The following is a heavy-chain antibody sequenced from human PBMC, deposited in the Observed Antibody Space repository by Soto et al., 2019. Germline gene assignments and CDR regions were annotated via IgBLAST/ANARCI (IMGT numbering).Heavy chain of an antibody. CDR2: INGYNGDT. Sequence: QLVQSGAEVKKPGASVKVSCKASGYTFISYGISWVRQAPGQGLEWMGWINGYNGDTNYTQRFQGRLTVTADTSTSTAYMELRSLRSDDTAVYYCMRDSGDYGDETNSHAFDLWGQGTAVSVSS. D-gene: IGHD4-17*01. V-gene: IGHV1-18*01. CDR1: GYTFISYG. CDR3: MRDSGDYGDETNSHAFDL. J-gene: IGHJ3*01.